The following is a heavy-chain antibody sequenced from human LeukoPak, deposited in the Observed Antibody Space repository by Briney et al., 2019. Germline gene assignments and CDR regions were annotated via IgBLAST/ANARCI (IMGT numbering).Heavy chain of an antibody. J-gene: IGHJ4*02. CDR2: ISAYNGNT. CDR1: GYTFTSYG. V-gene: IGHV1-18*01. Sequence: GASVKVSCKASGYTFTSYGIRWVRQAPGQGLEWMGWISAYNGNTNYAQKLQGRVTMTTDTSTSTAYMEVRSLKSDDTAVYYCVRDLGVDTTMIFFDYWGQGSVVTVSS. CDR3: VRDLGVDTTMIFFDY. D-gene: IGHD5-18*01.